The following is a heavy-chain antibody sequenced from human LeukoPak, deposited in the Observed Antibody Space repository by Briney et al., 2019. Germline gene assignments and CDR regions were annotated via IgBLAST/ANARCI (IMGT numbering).Heavy chain of an antibody. J-gene: IGHJ4*02. Sequence: GGSLRLSCAASEFTFSSYSMNWVRQAPGEGLEWVAKINQDGTEKAYVDSVRGRFTISRDNAKNSLFLQMNSLRAEDTAVYYCARGPLIAAAGTWRGQGTLVTVSS. V-gene: IGHV3-7*03. CDR1: EFTFSSYS. D-gene: IGHD6-13*01. CDR2: INQDGTEK. CDR3: ARGPLIAAAGTW.